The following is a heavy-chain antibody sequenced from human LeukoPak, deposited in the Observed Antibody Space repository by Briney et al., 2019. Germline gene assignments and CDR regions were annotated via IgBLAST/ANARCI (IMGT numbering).Heavy chain of an antibody. CDR2: IYRNGYT. Sequence: GGSLRLSCAASGFTFSSYSMNWVRQAPGKGLEWVSVIYRNGYTYYAASVKGRFTISRDTSKNTVFLQVNSLRAEDTAVYFCARDGYFDISGYYDYWGQGTLVTVSS. D-gene: IGHD3-22*01. J-gene: IGHJ4*02. CDR1: GFTFSSYS. V-gene: IGHV3-53*01. CDR3: ARDGYFDISGYYDY.